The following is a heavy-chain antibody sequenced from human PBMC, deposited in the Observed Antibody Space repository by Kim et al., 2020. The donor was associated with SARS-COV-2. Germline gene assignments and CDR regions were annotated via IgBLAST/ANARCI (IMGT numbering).Heavy chain of an antibody. CDR2: TIPGNGNT. V-gene: IGHV1-46*01. D-gene: IGHD1-26*01. Sequence: ASVKVSCKASGYPFTSYYLHWVRQAPGQGPEWMGMTIPGNGNTRYAQKFQDRVIMTRDTSTTTVYMEVSSLRSEDTAFYYCTREKGGTYHFYYWGQVTLV. CDR1: GYPFTSYY. CDR3: TREKGGTYHFYY. J-gene: IGHJ4*02.